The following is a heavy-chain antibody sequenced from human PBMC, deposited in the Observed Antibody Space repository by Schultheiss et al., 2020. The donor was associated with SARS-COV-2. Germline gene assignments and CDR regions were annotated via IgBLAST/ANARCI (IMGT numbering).Heavy chain of an antibody. CDR3: ARTVLPTVTTGYDY. D-gene: IGHD4-11*01. CDR1: GFTFSSYG. J-gene: IGHJ4*02. CDR2: ISYDGSNK. V-gene: IGHV3-30*19. Sequence: GGSLRLSCAASGFTFSSYGMHWVRQAPGKGLEWVAVISYDGSNKYYADSVKGRFTISRDNSKNTLYLQMNSLRAEDTAVYYCARTVLPTVTTGYDYWGQGTLVTVSS.